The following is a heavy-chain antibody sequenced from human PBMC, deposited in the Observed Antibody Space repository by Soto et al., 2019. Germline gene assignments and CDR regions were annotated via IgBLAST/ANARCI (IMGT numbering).Heavy chain of an antibody. CDR1: GDSISGYH. CDR3: ARDPVYGDAFFDY. D-gene: IGHD1-20*01. J-gene: IGHJ4*02. V-gene: IGHV4-59*01. Sequence: QVQLQESGPGLVKPSETLSLTCTVSGDSISGYHWNWIRQPPGKGVEWIGYIHNSGSTTYNSSLKRRVTISITTSKKQSSLKLTSVTAADTAVYYCARDPVYGDAFFDYWGQGTLVTVSS. CDR2: IHNSGST.